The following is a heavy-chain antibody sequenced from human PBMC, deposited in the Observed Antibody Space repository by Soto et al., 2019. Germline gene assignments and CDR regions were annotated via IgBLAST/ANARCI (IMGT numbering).Heavy chain of an antibody. V-gene: IGHV3-48*03. CDR1: GSTFSRYE. Sequence: PGGSLRLSCAASGSTFSRYEMNWVRQAPGKGLEWVSYISGSSSMIYYADSVKGRFTISRDNAKNSLYLQINSLRAEDTAVYYCANDFWSESSWGQGTLVTVSS. CDR2: ISGSSSMI. D-gene: IGHD3-3*01. J-gene: IGHJ5*02. CDR3: ANDFWSESS.